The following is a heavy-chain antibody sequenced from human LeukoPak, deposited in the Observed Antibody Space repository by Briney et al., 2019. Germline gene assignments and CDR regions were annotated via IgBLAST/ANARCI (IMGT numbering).Heavy chain of an antibody. J-gene: IGHJ3*01. CDR2: LSAYNGNT. Sequence: ASVKVSCKASGYTFTSYGITWVRQAPGQGLEWMAWLSAYNGNTNYAQKFQGRVTMTTDTSTSTAYMELRSLRSDDTAVYYCARDLVVPVVGTTMRWEGFDLWGQGTMVTVSS. CDR1: GYTFTSYG. V-gene: IGHV1-18*01. CDR3: ARDLVVPVVGTTMRWEGFDL. D-gene: IGHD1-26*01.